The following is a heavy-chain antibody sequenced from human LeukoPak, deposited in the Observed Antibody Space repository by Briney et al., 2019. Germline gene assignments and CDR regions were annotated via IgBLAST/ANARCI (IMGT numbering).Heavy chain of an antibody. CDR2: INQRRNT. CDR1: GGSISGYS. D-gene: IGHD6-19*01. V-gene: IGHV4-34*01. Sequence: NPSETLSLTCTVSGGSISGYSWSWIRQPPGKGLEWIGEINQRRNTNYNPSLKSRVTISIDTSKNQFSLKLSSVTAADTAVYYCARHGWHAWYFDLWGRGTLVTVSS. J-gene: IGHJ2*01. CDR3: ARHGWHAWYFDL.